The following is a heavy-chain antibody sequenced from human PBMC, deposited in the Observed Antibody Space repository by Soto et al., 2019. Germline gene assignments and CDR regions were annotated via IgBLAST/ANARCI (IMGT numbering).Heavy chain of an antibody. J-gene: IGHJ4*02. V-gene: IGHV3-21*02. CDR2: ITGSSSYI. CDR1: GFTFSSYS. D-gene: IGHD3-22*01. Sequence: EVQLVESGGGLVKPGGSLRLSCAASGFTFSSYSMNWVRQAPGKGLEWVSSITGSSSYIYYADSGKGRFTISRDNDKNSLYLQMNSLRAEDTAVYYCARDVYYYDSSAYWAYWGQGTLVTVSS. CDR3: ARDVYYYDSSAYWAY.